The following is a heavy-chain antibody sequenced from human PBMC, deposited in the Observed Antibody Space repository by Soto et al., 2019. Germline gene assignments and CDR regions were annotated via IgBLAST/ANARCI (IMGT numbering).Heavy chain of an antibody. CDR1: GFTFSSYS. V-gene: IGHV3-21*01. J-gene: IGHJ4*02. Sequence: EVQLVESGGGLVKPGGSLRLSCAASGFTFSSYSMNWVRQAPGKGLEWVSSISSSSSYIYYADSVKGRFTISRDNAKNSLDLEKNRLRGEGTAVDYCGRRRGHDYSNGGYFDYWGQGTLVTVSS. CDR3: GRRRGHDYSNGGYFDY. D-gene: IGHD4-4*01. CDR2: ISSSSSYI.